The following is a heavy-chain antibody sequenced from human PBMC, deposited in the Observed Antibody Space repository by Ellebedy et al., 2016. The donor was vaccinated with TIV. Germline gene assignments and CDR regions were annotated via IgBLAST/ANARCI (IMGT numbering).Heavy chain of an antibody. D-gene: IGHD3-22*01. Sequence: SETLSLXCAVYGGSFSGYCWSWIRQPPGKGLEWIGEINHSGDTNYNPSLKSRVTISRDTSKNQFSLKLTSATAADTAVYYCARGRLLGPDIYDISGYYPFYFDHWGQGTLVTVSS. V-gene: IGHV4-34*01. CDR2: INHSGDT. J-gene: IGHJ4*02. CDR1: GGSFSGYC. CDR3: ARGRLLGPDIYDISGYYPFYFDH.